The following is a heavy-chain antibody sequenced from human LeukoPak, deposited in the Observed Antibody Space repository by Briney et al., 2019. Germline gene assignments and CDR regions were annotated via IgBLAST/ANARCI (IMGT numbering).Heavy chain of an antibody. CDR1: GGSISSGSYY. D-gene: IGHD4-23*01. V-gene: IGHV4-61*02. J-gene: IGHJ4*02. Sequence: SQTLSLTCTASGGSISSGSYYWSWIRQPAGKGLEWIGRIYTSGSTNYNPSLKSRVTISVDTSKNQFSLKLSSVTAADTAVYYCARGLVTFDYWGQGTLVTVSS. CDR3: ARGLVTFDY. CDR2: IYTSGST.